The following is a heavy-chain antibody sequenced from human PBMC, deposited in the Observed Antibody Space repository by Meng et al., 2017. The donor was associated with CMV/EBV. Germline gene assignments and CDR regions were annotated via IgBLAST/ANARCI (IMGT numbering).Heavy chain of an antibody. J-gene: IGHJ4*02. CDR2: IYYSGST. V-gene: IGHV4-39*07. D-gene: IGHD3-10*01. CDR1: GGPISSSSYY. CDR3: ASLAGDY. Sequence: ESGPGLMNPSESRPPIVTASGGPISSSSYYWGWLRQTPGKGLEWIGSIYYSGSTYYNPSLKSRVTISVDTSKNQFSLKLSSVTAADTAVYYCASLAGDYWGQGTLVTVSS.